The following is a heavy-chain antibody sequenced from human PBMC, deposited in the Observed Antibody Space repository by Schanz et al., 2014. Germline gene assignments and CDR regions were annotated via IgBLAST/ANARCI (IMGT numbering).Heavy chain of an antibody. J-gene: IGHJ4*02. D-gene: IGHD6-13*01. CDR3: ARDGVDAAAGGNY. CDR1: GFTFSTYA. Sequence: EVKLLESGGHLVQPGGSLRLSCVASGFTFSTYAMSWVRQAPGKGPEWVSSLTGSGGGTYYADSVKGRFTISRDNSMNTLHLQMDGLRVEDTAVYYCARDGVDAAAGGNYWGQGTLVTVSS. V-gene: IGHV3-23*01. CDR2: LTGSGGGT.